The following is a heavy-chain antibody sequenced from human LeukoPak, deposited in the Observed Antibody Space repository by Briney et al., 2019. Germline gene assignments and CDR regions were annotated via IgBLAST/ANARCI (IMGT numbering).Heavy chain of an antibody. V-gene: IGHV3-23*01. CDR3: ARSDVLLWFGERGWFDP. Sequence: GGSLRLSCAASGFTFSSYAMSWVRQAPGKGLGWVSAISGSGGSTYYADSVKGRFTISRDNSKNTLYLQMNSLRAEDTAVYYCARSDVLLWFGERGWFDPWGQGTLVTVSS. CDR1: GFTFSSYA. J-gene: IGHJ5*02. CDR2: ISGSGGST. D-gene: IGHD3-10*01.